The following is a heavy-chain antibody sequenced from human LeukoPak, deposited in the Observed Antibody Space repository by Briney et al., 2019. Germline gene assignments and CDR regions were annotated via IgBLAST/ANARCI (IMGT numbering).Heavy chain of an antibody. CDR1: GYTFTGYY. V-gene: IGHV1-2*04. Sequence: ASVKVSCKASGYTFTGYYMHWVRQAPGQGLEWMGWINPNSGGTSYAQKFQGWVTMTRDTSISTAYMELSRLRSDDTAVYYCARDGPSTSPYGMDVWGQGTTVTVSS. CDR3: ARDGPSTSPYGMDV. D-gene: IGHD2-2*01. J-gene: IGHJ6*02. CDR2: INPNSGGT.